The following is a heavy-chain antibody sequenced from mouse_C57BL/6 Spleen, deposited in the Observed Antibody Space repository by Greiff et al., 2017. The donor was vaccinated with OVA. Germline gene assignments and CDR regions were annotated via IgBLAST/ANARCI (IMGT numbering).Heavy chain of an antibody. CDR1: GYTFTSYW. J-gene: IGHJ4*01. CDR2: IHPNSGST. V-gene: IGHV1-64*01. Sequence: QVQLQQPGAELVKPGASVKLSCKASGYTFTSYWMHWVKQRPGQGLEWIGMIHPNSGSTNYNEKFKSKATLTVDKSSSTAYMQLSSLTSEDSAVYYCARKRYDYAMDYWGQGTSVTVSS. CDR3: ARKRYDYAMDY.